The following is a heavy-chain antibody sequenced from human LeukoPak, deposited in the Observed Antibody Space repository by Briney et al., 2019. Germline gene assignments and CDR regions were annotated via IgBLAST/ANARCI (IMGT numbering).Heavy chain of an antibody. CDR3: ARRHGYSSGWYYFDY. Sequence: PSETLFLTCTVSGGSISSYYWSWIRQPPGKGLEWIGYIYYSGSTNYNPSLKSRVTISVDTSKNQFSLKLSSVTAADTAVYYCARRHGYSSGWYYFDYWGQGTLVTVSS. CDR2: IYYSGST. D-gene: IGHD6-19*01. CDR1: GGSISSYY. V-gene: IGHV4-59*08. J-gene: IGHJ4*02.